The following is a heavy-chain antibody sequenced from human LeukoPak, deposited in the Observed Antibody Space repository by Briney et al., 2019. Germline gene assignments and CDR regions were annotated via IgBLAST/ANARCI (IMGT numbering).Heavy chain of an antibody. CDR2: MYYSGST. J-gene: IGHJ4*02. CDR3: ARHPSYYDSSGPKNY. Sequence: SGTLSLTCTVSGASLSSSCYYWGWIRQPPGKGLEWIGSMYYSGSTYYNPSLKSRVTLSVDTSKTQFSLKLSSVTAADTAVYFCARHPSYYDSSGPKNYRGQGTLVTVSS. CDR1: GASLSSSCYY. D-gene: IGHD3-22*01. V-gene: IGHV4-39*01.